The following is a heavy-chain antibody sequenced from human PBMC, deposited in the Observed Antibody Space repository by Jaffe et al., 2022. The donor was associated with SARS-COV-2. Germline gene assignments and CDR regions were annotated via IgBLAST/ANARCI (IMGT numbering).Heavy chain of an antibody. Sequence: QLQLQEWGPGQVKPSGTLSLMCSVSGVSIAGTNYYWVWIRQSTGRGLEWIGSVYNSGHTNYNPSLKSRLTMSVDKSSNQFSLRLISVTAADTALYYCARHAAGDYRLAFDIWGQGTLVTVSS. CDR1: GVSIAGTNYY. CDR3: ARHAAGDYRLAFDI. CDR2: VYNSGHT. D-gene: IGHD4-17*01. V-gene: IGHV4-39*01. J-gene: IGHJ3*02.